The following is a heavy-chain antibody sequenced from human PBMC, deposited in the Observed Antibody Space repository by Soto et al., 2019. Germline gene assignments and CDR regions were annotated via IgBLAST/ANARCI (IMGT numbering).Heavy chain of an antibody. J-gene: IGHJ5*02. CDR3: ARAVRRGYSGYDYVMSWFDP. D-gene: IGHD5-12*01. V-gene: IGHV1-3*01. CDR2: INAGNGNT. CDR1: GYTFTGYY. Sequence: ASVKVSCKASGYTFTGYYMHWVRQAPGQGLEWMGWINAGNGNTKYSQKFQGRVTITRDTSASTAYMELSSLRSEDTAVYYCARAVRRGYSGYDYVMSWFDPWGQGTLVTVSS.